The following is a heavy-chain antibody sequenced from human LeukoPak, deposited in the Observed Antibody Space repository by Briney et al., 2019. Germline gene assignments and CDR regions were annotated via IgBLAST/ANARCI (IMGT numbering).Heavy chain of an antibody. Sequence: GGSLRLSCAASGFAFSSYEMNWVRQAPGKGLEWVSYISSSGNYIYYADSVKGRFTISRDNAKSSLYLQMNSLRAEDTAVFYCVRDNPTRGYSAYDLDYWGQGTLVTVSS. CDR2: ISSSGNYI. V-gene: IGHV3-48*03. J-gene: IGHJ4*02. D-gene: IGHD5-12*01. CDR1: GFAFSSYE. CDR3: VRDNPTRGYSAYDLDY.